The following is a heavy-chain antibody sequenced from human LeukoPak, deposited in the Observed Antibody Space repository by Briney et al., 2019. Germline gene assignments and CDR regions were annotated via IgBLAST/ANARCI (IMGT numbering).Heavy chain of an antibody. V-gene: IGHV4-34*01. J-gene: IGHJ4*02. CDR3: ARSPMVRGVSRARHFDY. CDR1: GGSFSGYY. Sequence: PSETLSLTCAVYGGSFSGYYWSWIRQPPGKGLEWIGEINHSGSTYYNPSLKSRVTISVDRSKNQFSLKLSSVTAADTAVYYCARSPMVRGVSRARHFDYWGQGTLVTVSS. CDR2: INHSGST. D-gene: IGHD3-10*01.